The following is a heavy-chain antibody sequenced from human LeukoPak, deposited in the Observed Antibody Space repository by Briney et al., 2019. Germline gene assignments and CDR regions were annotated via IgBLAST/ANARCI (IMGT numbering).Heavy chain of an antibody. CDR3: AKDPFDY. CDR1: GFTFSSYG. CDR2: ISYDGSNK. J-gene: IGHJ4*02. V-gene: IGHV3-30*18. Sequence: PGRSLRLSCAASGFTFSSYGMHCARQDPGKGLECVAIISYDGSNKYYADSVKGRFTISRDNSKNTLYLQMNSLRAEDTAVYYCAKDPFDYWGQGTLVTVSS.